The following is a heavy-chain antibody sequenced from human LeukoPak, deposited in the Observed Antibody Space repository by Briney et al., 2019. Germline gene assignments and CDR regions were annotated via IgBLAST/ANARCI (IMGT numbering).Heavy chain of an antibody. D-gene: IGHD3-9*01. CDR3: ARGRVTRYDILTCRKYYFDY. V-gene: IGHV4-34*01. J-gene: IGHJ4*02. Sequence: PSETLSLTCAVYGGSFSGYYWSWIRQPPGKGLEWIGEINHSGSTNYNPSLKSRVTISVDTSKNQFSLKLSSVTAADTAVYYCARGRVTRYDILTCRKYYFDYWGQGTLVTVSS. CDR1: GGSFSGYY. CDR2: INHSGST.